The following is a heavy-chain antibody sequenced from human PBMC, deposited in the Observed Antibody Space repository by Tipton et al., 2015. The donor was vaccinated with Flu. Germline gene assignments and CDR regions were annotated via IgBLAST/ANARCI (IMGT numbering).Heavy chain of an antibody. CDR2: ISYDGSNK. D-gene: IGHD6-19*01. CDR1: GFIFSSYD. V-gene: IGHV3-30-3*01. J-gene: IGHJ4*02. CDR3: ARETQWSNFDY. Sequence: SLRLSCAASGFIFSSYDFHWVRQAPGKGLEWVAVISYDGSNKYYADSVKGRFTISRDNAKNSLYLQMNSLRAEDTAVYYCARETQWSNFDYWGQGTLVTVSS.